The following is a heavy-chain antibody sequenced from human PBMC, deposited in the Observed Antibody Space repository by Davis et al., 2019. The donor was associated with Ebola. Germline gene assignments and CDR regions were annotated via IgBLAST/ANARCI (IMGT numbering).Heavy chain of an antibody. CDR1: GGSISSYY. CDR3: VGGRWLI. CDR2: INHSGST. V-gene: IGHV4-34*01. J-gene: IGHJ3*02. Sequence: SETLSLTCTVSGGSISSYYWSWIRQPPGKGLEWIGEINHSGSTNYNPSLKSRVTISVDTSKNQFSLKLSSVIAADTAVYYCVGGRWLIWGQGTMVTVSS. D-gene: IGHD5-24*01.